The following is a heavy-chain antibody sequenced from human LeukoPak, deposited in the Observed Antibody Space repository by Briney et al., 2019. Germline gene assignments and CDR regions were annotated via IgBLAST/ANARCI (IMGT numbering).Heavy chain of an antibody. Sequence: PGRSLRLSCAASGFVFSSYALHWVRKAPGKGLEWVAVISFDGGKKHYADSVRGRFTVSRDDSKNMLYLQMNSLRPEDTAVYYCASAFEIWGQGTMVTVSS. CDR3: ASAFEI. V-gene: IGHV3-30*04. CDR2: ISFDGGKK. CDR1: GFVFSSYA. J-gene: IGHJ3*02.